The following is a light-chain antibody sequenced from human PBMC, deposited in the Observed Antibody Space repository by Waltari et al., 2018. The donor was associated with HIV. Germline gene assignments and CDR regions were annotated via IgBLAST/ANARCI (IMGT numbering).Light chain of an antibody. Sequence: SYVLTQPPSVSVAPGKTARITCGGNNIGSKSVHWYQQKPGQAPVLVIYYDSDRPSGCPERFSGSNSGNTATLTISRVEAGDEADYYCQVWDSSSDQVFGGGTKLTVL. V-gene: IGLV3-21*04. J-gene: IGLJ3*02. CDR2: YDS. CDR1: NIGSKS. CDR3: QVWDSSSDQV.